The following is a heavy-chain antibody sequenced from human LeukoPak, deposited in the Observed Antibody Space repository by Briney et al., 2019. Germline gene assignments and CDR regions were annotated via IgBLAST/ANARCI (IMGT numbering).Heavy chain of an antibody. CDR2: IGSAGDT. CDR3: ARGGEVGFDY. Sequence: GGSLRLSCAASEFTFSTYDFHWVRQATGKGLEWVSSIGSAGDTYYAGSVKGRFTISRENAKSSLYLQMNNLRAGDTAVYHCARGGEVGFDYWGQGTLVTVST. D-gene: IGHD3-16*01. J-gene: IGHJ4*02. CDR1: EFTFSTYD. V-gene: IGHV3-13*01.